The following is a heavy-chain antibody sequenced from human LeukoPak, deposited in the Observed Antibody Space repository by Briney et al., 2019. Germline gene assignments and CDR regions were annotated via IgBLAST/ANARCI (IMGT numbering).Heavy chain of an antibody. V-gene: IGHV3-23*01. D-gene: IGHD5-18*01. J-gene: IGHJ4*02. CDR1: GFTFSDFP. CDR3: ATYRQIQVPFEF. CDR2: IFPSSAEI. Sequence: GGSLRLSCAASGFTFSDFPMIWVRQAPGKGLEWVSTIFPSSAEIHYADSVKGRFTISRDNSRSTLSLQMDSLRAEDTATYYCATYRQIQVPFEFWGQGTLVTVSS.